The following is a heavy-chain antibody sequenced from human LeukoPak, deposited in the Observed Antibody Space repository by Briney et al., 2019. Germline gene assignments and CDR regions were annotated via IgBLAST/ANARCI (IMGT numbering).Heavy chain of an antibody. CDR2: IHHSGST. Sequence: SETLSLTCAVSGDSISSNYWWTWVRQPPGKGLEWIGEIHHSGSTNYSPSLKSRVTISVDNSRNQFSLGLSSVSAADTAVYYCARGIPGYFGTSGYYYEYWGQGTLVTVSS. V-gene: IGHV4-4*02. CDR1: GDSISSNYW. J-gene: IGHJ4*02. CDR3: ARGIPGYFGTSGYYYEY. D-gene: IGHD3-22*01.